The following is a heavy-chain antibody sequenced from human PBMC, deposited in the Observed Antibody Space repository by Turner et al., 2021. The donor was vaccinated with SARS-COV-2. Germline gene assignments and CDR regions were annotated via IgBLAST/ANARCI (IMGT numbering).Heavy chain of an antibody. V-gene: IGHV3-21*01. J-gene: IGHJ6*02. D-gene: IGHD4-17*01. CDR3: ASLYGAVYYYYGLDV. CDR2: ISDDGTYV. CDR1: DVFCSSFS. Sequence: EVQLVGPGGGRVKPGCSLRLDCASSDVFCSSFSMNWVRKASGKGRERVSAISDDGTYVDYAASVKGRFTSSRDNAKNTLFMEMNSMRGEDTAVYYCASLYGAVYYYYGLDVWGQGTTVAVSS.